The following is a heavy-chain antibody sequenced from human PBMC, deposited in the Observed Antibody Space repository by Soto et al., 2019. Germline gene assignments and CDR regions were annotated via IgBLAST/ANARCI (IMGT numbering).Heavy chain of an antibody. Sequence: ASVKVSCKASGGTFSSYTISWVRQAPGQGLEWMGRIIPILGIANYAQKFQGRVTITADKSTSTAYMELSSLRSEDTAVYYCARAPSNDPYDSSGYFDYWGQGTLVTVSS. J-gene: IGHJ4*02. V-gene: IGHV1-69*02. CDR3: ARAPSNDPYDSSGYFDY. D-gene: IGHD3-22*01. CDR2: IIPILGIA. CDR1: GGTFSSYT.